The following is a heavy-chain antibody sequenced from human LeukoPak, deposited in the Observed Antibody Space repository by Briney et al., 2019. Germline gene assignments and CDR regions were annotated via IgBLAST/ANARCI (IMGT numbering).Heavy chain of an antibody. J-gene: IGHJ4*02. CDR3: ARDWPSYYYDSSGYSSV. V-gene: IGHV4-38-2*02. D-gene: IGHD3-22*01. CDR1: GGPIRTYQ. CDR2: IYHSGST. Sequence: SETLSLTCTVSGGPIRTYQWSWIRQPPGKGLEWIGSIYHSGSTYYNPSLKSRVTISVDTSKNQFSLKLSSVTAADTAVYYCARDWPSYYYDSSGYSSVWGQGTLVTVSS.